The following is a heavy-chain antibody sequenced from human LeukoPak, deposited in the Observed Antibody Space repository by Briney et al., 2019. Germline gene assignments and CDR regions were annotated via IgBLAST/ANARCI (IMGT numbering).Heavy chain of an antibody. CDR3: AAGDGYCSGGSCMGD. CDR1: GGTFSSYA. D-gene: IGHD2-15*01. CDR2: IIPIFGTA. V-gene: IGHV1-69*05. J-gene: IGHJ4*02. Sequence: SVKVSCKASGGTFSSYAISWVRQAPGQGLEWMGGIIPIFGTANYAQKFQERVTITRDMSTSTAYMELSSLRSEDTAVYYCAAGDGYCSGGSCMGDWGQGTLVTVSS.